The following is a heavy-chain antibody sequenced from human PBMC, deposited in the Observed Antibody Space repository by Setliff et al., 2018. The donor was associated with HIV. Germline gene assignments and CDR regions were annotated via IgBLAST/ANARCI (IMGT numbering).Heavy chain of an antibody. D-gene: IGHD2-8*01. V-gene: IGHV4-34*01. J-gene: IGHJ6*03. Sequence: ASETLSLTCAVSGGSFSVYYWRWIRQPPGKGLEWIGEINHSGRTNYNPSLKSRITISVDTSKDQFSLKLGSVTAADTAVYYCARGARLLTGYADRWDYYYMRIWGKGTTVTVSS. CDR3: ARGARLLTGYADRWDYYYMRI. CDR1: GGSFSVYY. CDR2: INHSGRT.